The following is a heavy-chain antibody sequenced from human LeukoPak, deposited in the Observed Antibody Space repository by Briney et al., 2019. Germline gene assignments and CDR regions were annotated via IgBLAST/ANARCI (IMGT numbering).Heavy chain of an antibody. Sequence: PGRSLRLSCAASGFTFSSYAMHWVRQAPGKGLEWVAVISSDGNNKYYADSVKGRFTISRDNSKNTLYLQMYSLRTEDTAVYYCARDEYLWVVIQLGLFDYWGQGTLVTVSS. CDR3: ARDEYLWVVIQLGLFDY. J-gene: IGHJ4*02. CDR2: ISSDGNNK. V-gene: IGHV3-30-3*01. D-gene: IGHD2-2*01. CDR1: GFTFSSYA.